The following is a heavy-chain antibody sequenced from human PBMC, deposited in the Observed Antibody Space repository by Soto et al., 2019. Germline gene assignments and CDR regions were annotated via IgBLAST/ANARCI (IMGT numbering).Heavy chain of an antibody. V-gene: IGHV4-59*01. D-gene: IGHD3-3*01. CDR3: ARSTGGYDLISDY. CDR2: IYYSGST. J-gene: IGHJ4*02. Sequence: SETLSLTCTVSGGSISSYYWSWIRQPPGKGLEWIGYIYYSGSTNYNPSLKSRVTISVDTSKNQFSLKLSSVTAADTAVYYCARSTGGYDLISDYWGQGTLVTVSS. CDR1: GGSISSYY.